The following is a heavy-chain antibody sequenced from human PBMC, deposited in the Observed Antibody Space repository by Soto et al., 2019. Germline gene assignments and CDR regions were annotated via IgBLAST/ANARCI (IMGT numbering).Heavy chain of an antibody. V-gene: IGHV4-34*01. CDR2: INHSGSS. CDR3: ARMAGPWYFDL. CDR1: GGSFSGFY. J-gene: IGHJ2*01. Sequence: SETLSVTCAVQGGSFSGFYWTWIRQPPGKGLEWIGEINHSGSSNYNPPLKSRVTMSLDTSRNQFSLSLNSVTAADTAVYYCARMAGPWYFDLWGRGTLVTVSS.